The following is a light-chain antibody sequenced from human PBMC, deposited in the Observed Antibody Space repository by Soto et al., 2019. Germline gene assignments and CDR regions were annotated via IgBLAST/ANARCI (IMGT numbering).Light chain of an antibody. CDR3: QQRSKWPPEVT. Sequence: TQSPSSLSASVGDRVSITCRAIQGISSWLAWYQQKPGQAPRLLIYDASNRATGISARFSGSGSGTDFTLTISSLEPEDFAVYYCQQRSKWPPEVTFGQGTRLEIK. V-gene: IGKV3-11*01. CDR2: DAS. CDR1: QGISSW. J-gene: IGKJ5*01.